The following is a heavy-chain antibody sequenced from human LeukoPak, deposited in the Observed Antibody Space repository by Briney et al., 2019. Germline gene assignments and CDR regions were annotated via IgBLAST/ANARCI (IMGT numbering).Heavy chain of an antibody. CDR1: GFTFRSYS. J-gene: IGHJ4*02. V-gene: IGHV3-48*01. CDR2: ISSSSTTI. Sequence: RPGGSLRLSCAASGFTFRSYSMNWVRQAPGKGLEWISYISSSSTTIYYADSVKGRFTISRDNAKNSLYLQMNSLGAEDTAVYYCASTAGYFNYWGQGTLVTVSS. CDR3: ASTAGYFNY. D-gene: IGHD3-22*01.